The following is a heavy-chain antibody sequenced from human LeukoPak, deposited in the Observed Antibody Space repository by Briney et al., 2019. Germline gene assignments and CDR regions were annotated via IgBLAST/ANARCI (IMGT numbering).Heavy chain of an antibody. CDR2: IYYSGST. D-gene: IGHD2-2*01. CDR1: GGSSSSSRYY. CDR3: ARHPYQLLWLSWFDP. J-gene: IGHJ5*02. Sequence: SETLSLTCTVSGGSSSSSRYYWGWIRQPPGKGLEWIGSIYYSGSTYYNPSLKSRVTISVDTSKNQFSLKLSSVTAADTAVYYCARHPYQLLWLSWFDPWGQGTLVAVSS. V-gene: IGHV4-39*01.